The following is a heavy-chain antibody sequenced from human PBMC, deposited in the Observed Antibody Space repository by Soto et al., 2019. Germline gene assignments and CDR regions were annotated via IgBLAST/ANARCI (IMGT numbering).Heavy chain of an antibody. D-gene: IGHD2-2*01. V-gene: IGHV4-31*03. Sequence: QVQLQESGPGLVKPSQTLSLTCTVSGGSISSGGYYWSWIRQQPGKGLEWIGYIYYSGSTYYNPSLKSRVTISVDTSKNQFSLKLSSVTAADTAVYYCARGPGGSTPVAPFDYWGQGTLVTVSS. CDR2: IYYSGST. J-gene: IGHJ4*02. CDR3: ARGPGGSTPVAPFDY. CDR1: GGSISSGGYY.